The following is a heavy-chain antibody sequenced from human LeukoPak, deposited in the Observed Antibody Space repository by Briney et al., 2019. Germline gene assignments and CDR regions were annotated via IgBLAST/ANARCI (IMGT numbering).Heavy chain of an antibody. Sequence: GGSLRLSCAASGFTFSDYAMHWVRQAPGKGLEWVAIISYDGSNKYFADSVKGRFTISRDNSKNTLYLQMNSLRAEDTAVYYCAKSLGKGIAAAGTMFGYWGQGTLVTVSS. CDR1: GFTFSDYA. V-gene: IGHV3-30*07. CDR3: AKSLGKGIAAAGTMFGY. D-gene: IGHD6-13*01. CDR2: ISYDGSNK. J-gene: IGHJ4*02.